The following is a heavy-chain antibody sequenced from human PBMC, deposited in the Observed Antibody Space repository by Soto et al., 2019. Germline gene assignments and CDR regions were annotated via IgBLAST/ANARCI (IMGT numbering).Heavy chain of an antibody. CDR3: ARERTGTTSMDV. CDR2: MNPNSGNT. Sequence: QVQLVQSGTEVKKPGASVKVSCKASGYTFTSYDINWVRQATGQGLEWMGWMNPNSGNTGYAQKFLGRVTMTRNTSISTAYMELSSLKSEDTAVYYCARERTGTTSMDVWGQGTTVTVSS. CDR1: GYTFTSYD. V-gene: IGHV1-8*01. D-gene: IGHD1-1*01. J-gene: IGHJ6*02.